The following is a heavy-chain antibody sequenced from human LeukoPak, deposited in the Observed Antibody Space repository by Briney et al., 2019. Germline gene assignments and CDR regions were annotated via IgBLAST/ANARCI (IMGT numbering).Heavy chain of an antibody. CDR1: GITFSNSA. CDR2: ITKSGDQT. V-gene: IGHV3-23*01. D-gene: IGHD5-24*01. J-gene: IGHJ3*02. Sequence: PGGSLRLSCVPSGITFSNSALSWVRQAPGKGLEWVSTITKSGDQTHYADSVRGLFTISRDIFKNTLYLQMNSLRAEDTAVYHCVKSAGKDGYRDVFDIWGRVTVVTVSS. CDR3: VKSAGKDGYRDVFDI.